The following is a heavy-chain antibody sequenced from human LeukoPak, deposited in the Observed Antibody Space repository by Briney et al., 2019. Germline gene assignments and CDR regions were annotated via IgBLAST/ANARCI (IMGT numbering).Heavy chain of an antibody. D-gene: IGHD6-6*01. CDR3: ARHDGSSSGYYGMDV. CDR1: GVSISSSSYD. V-gene: IGHV4-39*01. J-gene: IGHJ6*02. Sequence: PSETLSLTCTVSGVSISSSSYDWGWIREPPGKGLEWIVSIYYSGSTYYNPSGKSQFTKTVDTSKNQFSLKLSSVTAADTAVYYCARHDGSSSGYYGMDVWGQGTTVTVSS. CDR2: IYYSGST.